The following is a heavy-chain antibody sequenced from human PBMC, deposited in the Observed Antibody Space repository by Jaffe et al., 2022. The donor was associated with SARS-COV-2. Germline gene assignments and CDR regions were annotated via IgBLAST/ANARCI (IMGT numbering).Heavy chain of an antibody. Sequence: QLQLQESGPGLVKPSETLSLTCTVSGDSVSRSGYYWGWIRQPPGKGLEWIGSIYYSGSTYYNASLKSRVIMSVDTSKNQFSLKLTSVTASDTAVYYCARHIRDTFGVAGFWGQGTMVTVSS. V-gene: IGHV4-39*01. CDR1: GDSVSRSGYY. J-gene: IGHJ3*01. CDR2: IYYSGST. CDR3: ARHIRDTFGVAGF. D-gene: IGHD3-10*01.